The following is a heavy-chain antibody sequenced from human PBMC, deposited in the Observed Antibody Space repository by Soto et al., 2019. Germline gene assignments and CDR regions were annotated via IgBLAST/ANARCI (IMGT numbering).Heavy chain of an antibody. CDR3: AHSYSSSPDDGFDV. CDR2: IYWDDDE. V-gene: IGHV2-5*02. Sequence: QITLKESGQTLVNPTQMLTLTCTFSGFSLTTRGVGVGWIRQPPGEALEWLALIYWDDDERYSPSLRSRITITKDTSKNQVVLTMTNMEPVDTGTYYCAHSYSSSPDDGFDVWGQGTRVTVSS. D-gene: IGHD6-6*01. J-gene: IGHJ3*01. CDR1: GFSLTTRGVG.